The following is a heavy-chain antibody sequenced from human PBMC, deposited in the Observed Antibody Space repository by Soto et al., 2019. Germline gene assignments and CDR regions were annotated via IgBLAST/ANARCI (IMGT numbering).Heavy chain of an antibody. Sequence: ASVKVSCKASGYTLTSYGISWVRQAPGQGLEWMGWISAYNGNTNYAQKLQGRVTMTTDTSTSTAYMELRSLRSDDTAVYYCARGDCGGDCYSPTHDYWGQGTLVTVSS. D-gene: IGHD2-21*02. J-gene: IGHJ4*02. CDR1: GYTLTSYG. CDR2: ISAYNGNT. CDR3: ARGDCGGDCYSPTHDY. V-gene: IGHV1-18*04.